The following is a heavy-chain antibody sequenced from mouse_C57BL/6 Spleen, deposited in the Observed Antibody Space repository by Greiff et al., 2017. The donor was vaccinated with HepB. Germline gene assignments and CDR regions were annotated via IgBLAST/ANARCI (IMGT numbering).Heavy chain of an antibody. CDR1: GYSFTDYN. Sequence: VQLKQSGPELVKPGASVKISCKASGYSFTDYNMNWVKQSNGKSLEWIGVINPNYGTTSYNQKFKGKATLTVDQSSSTAYMQLNSLTSEDAAVYDCARWSYYSNPYYAMDYWGQGTSVTVSS. CDR3: ARWSYYSNPYYAMDY. CDR2: INPNYGTT. D-gene: IGHD2-5*01. J-gene: IGHJ4*01. V-gene: IGHV1-39*01.